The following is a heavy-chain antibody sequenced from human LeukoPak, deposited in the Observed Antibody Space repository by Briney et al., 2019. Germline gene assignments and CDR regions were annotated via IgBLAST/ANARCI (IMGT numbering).Heavy chain of an antibody. CDR3: ARMVRGVIILDY. Sequence: SETLSLTCTVSGGSISSGDYYWSWIRQPPGKGLEWIGYIYYSGSTYYNPSLKSRGTISVDTSKNQFSLKLSSVTAADTAVYYCARMVRGVIILDYWGQGTLVTVSS. D-gene: IGHD3-10*01. CDR1: GGSISSGDYY. J-gene: IGHJ4*02. CDR2: IYYSGST. V-gene: IGHV4-30-4*08.